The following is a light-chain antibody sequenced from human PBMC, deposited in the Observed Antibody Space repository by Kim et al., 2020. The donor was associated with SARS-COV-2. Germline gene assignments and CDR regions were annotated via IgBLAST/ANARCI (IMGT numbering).Light chain of an antibody. CDR2: SAS. Sequence: SPGEEPALSCTCSQSVISSYLTWYQQKPDQAPRLLIYSASSRATGIPDRVSGSGSGTDFTITISRLEHEDVAVYYCQQYDSAPWTFGQGTKVEIK. J-gene: IGKJ1*01. CDR1: QSVISSY. V-gene: IGKV3-20*01. CDR3: QQYDSAPWT.